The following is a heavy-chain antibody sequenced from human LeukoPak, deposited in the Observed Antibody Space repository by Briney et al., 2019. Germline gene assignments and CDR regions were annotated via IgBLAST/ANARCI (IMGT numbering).Heavy chain of an antibody. CDR1: GFTFSSYW. CDR3: ARGFWSGYSDTRFHY. V-gene: IGHV3-7*04. Sequence: GGSLRLSCAASGFTFSSYWMSWVRQAPGKGLEWVANIKQDGSEKYYVDSVKGRFTISRDNAKNSLYLQMNSLRAEDTAVYYCARGFWSGYSDTRFHYWGQGTLVTVSS. CDR2: IKQDGSEK. J-gene: IGHJ4*02. D-gene: IGHD3-3*01.